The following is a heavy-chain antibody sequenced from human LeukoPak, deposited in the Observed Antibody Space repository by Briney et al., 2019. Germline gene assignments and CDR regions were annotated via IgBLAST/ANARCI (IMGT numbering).Heavy chain of an antibody. V-gene: IGHV4-61*02. CDR2: ISSSGST. CDR3: ARGPYSYDSSGAFDI. D-gene: IGHD3-22*01. Sequence: SETLSLTCTVSGGSISSNSYYWSWIRQPAGRGLEWIGRISSSGSTNYTPSLKSRVTISVDTSKNQFSLKLSSVTAADTAVYFCARGPYSYDSSGAFDIWGQGTMVTVSS. J-gene: IGHJ3*02. CDR1: GGSISSNSYY.